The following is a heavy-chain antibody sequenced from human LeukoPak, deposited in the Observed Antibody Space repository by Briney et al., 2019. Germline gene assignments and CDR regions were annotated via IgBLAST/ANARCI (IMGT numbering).Heavy chain of an antibody. D-gene: IGHD3-10*01. J-gene: IGHJ6*02. CDR3: TTVDVWFGELPPYYYYGMDV. CDR2: IKSKTDGGTT. CDR1: GFTFSNAW. Sequence: GGSLRLSCAASGFTFSNAWMSWVRQAPGKGLEWVGRIKSKTDGGTTDYAAPVKGRFTISRDDSKNTLYLQMNSLKTEDTAVYYCTTVDVWFGELPPYYYYGMDVWGQGTTVTVSS. V-gene: IGHV3-15*01.